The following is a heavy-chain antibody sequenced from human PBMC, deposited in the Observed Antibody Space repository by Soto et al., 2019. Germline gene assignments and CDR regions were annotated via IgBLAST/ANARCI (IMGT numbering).Heavy chain of an antibody. V-gene: IGHV4-61*01. D-gene: IGHD3-22*01. CDR2: IYYSGST. J-gene: IGHJ4*02. CDR3: ARDPSSGIDY. Sequence: QVQLQESGPGLVKPSETLSLTGTVSGGSVSSGSYYWSWIQQPPGKGLEWIGYIYYSGSTNYNPSPKRRGTIPVDTSKNQYSLKLSAVTAADTAVYYCARDPSSGIDYWGQGTLVTVSS. CDR1: GGSVSSGSYY.